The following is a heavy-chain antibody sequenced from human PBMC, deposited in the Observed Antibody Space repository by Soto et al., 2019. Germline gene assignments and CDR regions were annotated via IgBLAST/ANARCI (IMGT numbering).Heavy chain of an antibody. D-gene: IGHD6-13*01. J-gene: IGHJ5*02. CDR2: IYYSGST. Sequence: QLQLQESGPGLVKPSETLSLTCTVSGGSISSSSYYWGWIRQPPGKGLEWIGSIYYSGSTYYNPSPKSRVTISVDTSKNQFSLKLSSVTAADTAVYYCARQRVGRAAAGNLGWFDPWGQGTLVTVSS. V-gene: IGHV4-39*01. CDR3: ARQRVGRAAAGNLGWFDP. CDR1: GGSISSSSYY.